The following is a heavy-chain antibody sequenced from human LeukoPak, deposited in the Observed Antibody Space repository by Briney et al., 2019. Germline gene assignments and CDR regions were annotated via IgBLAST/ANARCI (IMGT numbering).Heavy chain of an antibody. D-gene: IGHD3-3*02. Sequence: QAGGSLRLSCTASGFTFGDYAMSWVRQAPGKGLEWIGFIRSKLYGGTTDYAASVKGRFTISRDDSKNIAYLQMDSLKTEDIGVYYCTRERMAGALRGMDVWGQGTTVTVSS. CDR3: TRERMAGALRGMDV. CDR1: GFTFGDYA. CDR2: IRSKLYGGTT. V-gene: IGHV3-49*04. J-gene: IGHJ6*02.